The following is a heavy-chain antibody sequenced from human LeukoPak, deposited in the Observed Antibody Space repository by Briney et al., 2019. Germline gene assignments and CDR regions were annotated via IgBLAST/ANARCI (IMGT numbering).Heavy chain of an antibody. CDR1: GFTFSSYA. D-gene: IGHD2-21*01. J-gene: IGHJ4*02. CDR3: AKGRGCGSGGNCYIDY. Sequence: GRSLRLSCAATGFTFSSYAMHWVRQAPGKGLEWVAVISYDGSNKYYADSVKGRFTISRDDSKNTLYLQMNSLRAEDTAVYYCAKGRGCGSGGNCYIDYWGQGTLVTVSS. CDR2: ISYDGSNK. V-gene: IGHV3-30*18.